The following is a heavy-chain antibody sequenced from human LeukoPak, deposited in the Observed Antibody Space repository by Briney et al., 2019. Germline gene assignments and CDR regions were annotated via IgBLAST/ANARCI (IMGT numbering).Heavy chain of an antibody. J-gene: IGHJ4*02. CDR2: IYHSGST. CDR3: ARQNWGFNGEVDY. CDR1: GGSVSSGGYY. D-gene: IGHD7-27*01. V-gene: IGHV4-61*08. Sequence: PSETLSLTCTVSGGSVSSGGYYWSWIRQPPGKGLEWIGYIYHSGSTYYNPSLKSRVTISVDTSKNQFSLKLSSVTAADTAVYYCARQNWGFNGEVDYWGQGTLVTVSS.